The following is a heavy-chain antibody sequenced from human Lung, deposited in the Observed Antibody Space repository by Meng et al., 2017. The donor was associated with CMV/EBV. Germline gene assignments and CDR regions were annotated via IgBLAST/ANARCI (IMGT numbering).Heavy chain of an antibody. Sequence: GGSLRLSCAASGFTFSSYAMHWVRQAPGKGLEWVAVISYDGSNKYYADSVKGRFTISRDNSKNTLYLQMNSLRAEDTAVYYCAPLGTSSADHPNWGQGTLITVSS. CDR3: APLGTSSADHPN. V-gene: IGHV3-30*04. J-gene: IGHJ4*02. D-gene: IGHD6-19*01. CDR1: GFTFSSYA. CDR2: ISYDGSNK.